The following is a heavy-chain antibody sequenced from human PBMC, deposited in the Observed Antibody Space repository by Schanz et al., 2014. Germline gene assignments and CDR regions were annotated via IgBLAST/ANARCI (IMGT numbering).Heavy chain of an antibody. J-gene: IGHJ4*02. Sequence: EVQLVESGGGLVQPGGSLRLSCGGSGFTFSKYWMSWVRPAPGKGLEWVANIKQDGSEKYYVDAVKGRFTISRDNAKNSMYLHMKSLRGEDTAVYYCARDNYYGSGSCAYWGQGTLVTVSS. CDR3: ARDNYYGSGSCAY. CDR1: GFTFSKYW. D-gene: IGHD3-10*01. CDR2: IKQDGSEK. V-gene: IGHV3-7*04.